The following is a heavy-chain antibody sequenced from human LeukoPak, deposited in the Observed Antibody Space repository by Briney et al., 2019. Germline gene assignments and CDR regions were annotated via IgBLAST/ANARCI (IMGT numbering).Heavy chain of an antibody. CDR1: GGSISSYY. V-gene: IGHV4-59*08. CDR3: AGYGDYDLGDY. J-gene: IGHJ4*02. D-gene: IGHD4-17*01. Sequence: PSETLSLTCTVSGGSISSYYWSWIRQPPGKGLEWIGYIYYSGSTNYNPSLKSRVTISVDTSKNQFSLKLSSVPAADTAVYYCAGYGDYDLGDYWGQGTLVTVSS. CDR2: IYYSGST.